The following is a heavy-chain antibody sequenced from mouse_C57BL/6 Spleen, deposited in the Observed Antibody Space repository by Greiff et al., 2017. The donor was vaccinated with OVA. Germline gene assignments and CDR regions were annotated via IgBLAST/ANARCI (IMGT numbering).Heavy chain of an antibody. V-gene: IGHV5-4*01. CDR1: GFTFSSYA. J-gene: IGHJ2*01. D-gene: IGHD4-1*01. CDR3: ARDDLGVFDY. CDR2: ISDGGSYT. Sequence: EVMLVESGGGLVKPGGSLKLSCAASGFTFSSYAMSWVRQTPEKRLEWVATISDGGSYTYYPDNVKGRFTISRDNAKNNLYLQMSHLKSEDTAMYYCARDDLGVFDYWGQGTTLTVSS.